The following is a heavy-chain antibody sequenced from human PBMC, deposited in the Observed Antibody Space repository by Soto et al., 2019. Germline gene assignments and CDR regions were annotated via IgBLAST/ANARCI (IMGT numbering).Heavy chain of an antibody. D-gene: IGHD3-22*01. CDR2: IFYSGTT. CDR1: GDSISSADYY. J-gene: IGHJ4*02. Sequence: SETLSLTCTVSGDSISSADYYWSWIRQTPGKGLEWIGHIFYSGTTYYNPSLKSRLTISVDTSKNHFSLRLTSVTAAATAVYYCARLSSIDSSGYYLDYWGQGTLVTVSS. CDR3: ARLSSIDSSGYYLDY. V-gene: IGHV4-30-4*01.